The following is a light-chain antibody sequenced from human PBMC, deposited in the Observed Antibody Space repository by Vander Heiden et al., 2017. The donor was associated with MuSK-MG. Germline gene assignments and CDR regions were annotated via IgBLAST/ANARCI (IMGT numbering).Light chain of an antibody. V-gene: IGLV7-43*01. CDR3: LLYCGGSQLG. CDR2: STD. CDR1: TGTVTRDYF. Sequence: QTVVTQEHSLTVSPGGTVTLTCASSTGTVTRDYFPNWFQPKPGQAPSARSHSTDNRHPWIPARFSGSLLGGKAALTLSGVQPEDEADYDCLLYCGGSQLGLGGGTKLT. J-gene: IGLJ3*02.